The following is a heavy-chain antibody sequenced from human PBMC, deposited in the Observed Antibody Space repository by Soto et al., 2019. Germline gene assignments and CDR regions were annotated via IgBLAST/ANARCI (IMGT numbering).Heavy chain of an antibody. CDR3: ATMERLFDY. CDR1: GFTFSDYG. D-gene: IGHD3-3*01. Sequence: QLQLVESGGGVVQPGRSLRLSCAASGFTFSDYGMHRVRQAPGTGLEWVAVISYDGSDKYYVDSVKGRFTISRDNSKNRLYLQMNSLRAEDTAVYYCATMERLFDYWGQGTLVTVSS. CDR2: ISYDGSDK. J-gene: IGHJ4*02. V-gene: IGHV3-30*03.